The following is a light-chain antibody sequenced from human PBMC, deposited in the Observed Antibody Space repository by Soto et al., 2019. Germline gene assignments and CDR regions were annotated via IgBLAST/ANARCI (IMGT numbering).Light chain of an antibody. J-gene: IGKJ5*01. CDR2: GAT. V-gene: IGKV3D-20*02. CDR1: QSVSNNY. CDR3: QQRSKWPIT. Sequence: EIVLTQSPCTLSLSPGERATLSCRASQSVSNNYLAWYQQKPGQAPSLLNYGATSRATGIPDRFSGSASGTDFTLTISRQEPEDFAVYYCQQRSKWPITFGEGTRLEIK.